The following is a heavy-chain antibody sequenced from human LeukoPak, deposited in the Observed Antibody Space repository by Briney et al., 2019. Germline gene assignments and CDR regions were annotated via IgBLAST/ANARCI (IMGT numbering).Heavy chain of an antibody. CDR3: TRAHSGYDYYYGMDV. V-gene: IGHV1-8*01. Sequence: GASVKVSCKASGYTFTSYDVNWVRQATGQGLEWMGWMNPNIGNTGYAQKFQGGVTMTRNTSISTAYMELSSVTSEDTAVYYCTRAHSGYDYYYGMDVWGQGTTVTVSS. J-gene: IGHJ6*02. CDR2: MNPNIGNT. D-gene: IGHD5-12*01. CDR1: GYTFTSYD.